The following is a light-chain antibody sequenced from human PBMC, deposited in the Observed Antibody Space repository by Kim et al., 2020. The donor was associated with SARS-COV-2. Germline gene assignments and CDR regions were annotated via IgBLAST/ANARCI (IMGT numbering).Light chain of an antibody. CDR2: SNN. CDR3: AAWDDSLNVWV. CDR1: SSNIGSNT. Sequence: GQRVNISCSGSSSNIGSNTVTWYQQLPGTAPKLLIYSNNQRPSGVPDRFSGSKSGTSASLAISGLQSEDEADYYCAAWDDSLNVWVFGGGTQLTVL. V-gene: IGLV1-44*01. J-gene: IGLJ3*02.